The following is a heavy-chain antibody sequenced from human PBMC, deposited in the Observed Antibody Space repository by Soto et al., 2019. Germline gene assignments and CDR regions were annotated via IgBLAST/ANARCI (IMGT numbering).Heavy chain of an antibody. V-gene: IGHV1-8*01. D-gene: IGHD3-3*01. CDR2: MNPNSGNT. J-gene: IGHJ6*02. Sequence: ASVKVSCKASGYTFTSYDINWVRQATGQGLEWMGWMNPNSGNTGYAQKFQGRVTMTRNTSISTAYMELSSLRSEDTAVYYCARSYVLRFLEWLSQYNYYYYGMDVWGRGTTVTVSS. CDR1: GYTFTSYD. CDR3: ARSYVLRFLEWLSQYNYYYYGMDV.